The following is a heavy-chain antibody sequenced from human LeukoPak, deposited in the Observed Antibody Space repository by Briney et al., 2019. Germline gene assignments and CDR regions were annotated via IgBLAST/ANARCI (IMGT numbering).Heavy chain of an antibody. CDR3: AKGSTFGDLNYFDS. Sequence: GGSLRLSCAASGFTFSSYAMSWVRQAPGKGLEWVSVIYSGGSTYYAGSVKGRFTISRDNSKNTLYLQMNSLRAEDTAVYYCAKGSTFGDLNYFDSWGQGALVSVSS. J-gene: IGHJ4*02. V-gene: IGHV3-23*03. D-gene: IGHD4-17*01. CDR2: IYSGGST. CDR1: GFTFSSYA.